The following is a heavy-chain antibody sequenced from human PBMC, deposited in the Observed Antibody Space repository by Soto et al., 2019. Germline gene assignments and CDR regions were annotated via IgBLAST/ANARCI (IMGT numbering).Heavy chain of an antibody. Sequence: EVHLVESGGGLVKPGGSLRLSCAAYGFTFTSYSMNWVRQAPGKGLEWVSSISSSSSYIYYADSVKGRFTISRDNAKNSLYLQMNSLRAEDTAVYYCARDSASYGSAFDIWGQGTMVTVSS. CDR1: GFTFTSYS. V-gene: IGHV3-21*01. J-gene: IGHJ3*02. CDR3: ARDSASYGSAFDI. CDR2: ISSSSSYI. D-gene: IGHD5-18*01.